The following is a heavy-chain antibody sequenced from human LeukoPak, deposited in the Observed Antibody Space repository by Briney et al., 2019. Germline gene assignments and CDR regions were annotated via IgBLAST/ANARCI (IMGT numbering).Heavy chain of an antibody. V-gene: IGHV3-7*01. D-gene: IGHD4-17*01. CDR1: GFTFSSRDW. Sequence: GGSLRLSCVASGFTFSSRDWMTWVRQAPGKGLEWVANIKQDGSEKNYVDSVKGRFTISRDNAKNSVDLQMNSLRVEDTAVYYCARVYYGEGRTNINWFDPWGQGTLVTVSS. CDR3: ARVYYGEGRTNINWFDP. CDR2: IKQDGSEK. J-gene: IGHJ5*02.